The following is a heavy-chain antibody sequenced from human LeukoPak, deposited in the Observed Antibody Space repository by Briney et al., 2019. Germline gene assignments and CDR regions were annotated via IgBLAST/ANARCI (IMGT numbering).Heavy chain of an antibody. CDR3: ARVRHYSTNYFGAYYTDV. D-gene: IGHD4-11*01. J-gene: IGHJ6*03. Sequence: SETLSLTCTVSGGSISSYYWSWIRQPPGKGLEWIGYIYYSGSTNYNPSLKSRVTISVDTSKNQFSLKLSSVTAADTAVYYCARVRHYSTNYFGAYYTDVWGKGTTVTVSS. V-gene: IGHV4-59*12. CDR1: GGSISSYY. CDR2: IYYSGST.